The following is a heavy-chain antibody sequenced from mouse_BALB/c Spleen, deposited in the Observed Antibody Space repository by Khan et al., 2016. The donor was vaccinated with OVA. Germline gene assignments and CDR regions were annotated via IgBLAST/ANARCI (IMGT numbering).Heavy chain of an antibody. CDR1: GFSFSSYS. V-gene: IGHV5-6*01. Sequence: EVQGVESGGDLVRPGGSLKLSCAASGFSFSSYSMSWVRQTPDKRLEWVATISSGGDYTYYPDSVKGRFTISRDNAKNTLYLHMSSRKSEDTAIFYCASHLTGSFAYWGQGTLVTVSA. J-gene: IGHJ3*01. CDR2: ISSGGDYT. CDR3: ASHLTGSFAY. D-gene: IGHD4-1*01.